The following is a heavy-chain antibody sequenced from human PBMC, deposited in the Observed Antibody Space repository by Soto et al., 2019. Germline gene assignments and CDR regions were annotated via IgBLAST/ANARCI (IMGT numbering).Heavy chain of an antibody. CDR2: INHSGST. CDR1: GGSFSGYY. CDR3: ARVDTARPGSMEPDYYMDV. V-gene: IGHV4-34*01. D-gene: IGHD5-18*01. Sequence: SETLSLTCAVYGGSFSGYYWSWIRQPPGKGLEWIGEINHSGSTNYNPSLKSRVTISVDTSKNQFSLKLSSVTAADTAVYYCARVDTARPGSMEPDYYMDVWGKGTTVTVSS. J-gene: IGHJ6*03.